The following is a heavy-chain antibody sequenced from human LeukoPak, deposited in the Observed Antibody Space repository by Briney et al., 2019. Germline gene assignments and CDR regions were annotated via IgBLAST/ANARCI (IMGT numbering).Heavy chain of an antibody. D-gene: IGHD6-13*01. CDR2: IIPIFGTA. CDR1: GGTFSSYA. Sequence: SVKVSCKASGGTFSSYAISWVRQAPGQGLEWMGGIIPIFGTANYAQKFQGRVTITADESTSTAYLELSSLRAEDTAVYYCARDPGIAAAGTFNYFDYWGQGTLVTVSS. CDR3: ARDPGIAAAGTFNYFDY. V-gene: IGHV1-69*13. J-gene: IGHJ4*02.